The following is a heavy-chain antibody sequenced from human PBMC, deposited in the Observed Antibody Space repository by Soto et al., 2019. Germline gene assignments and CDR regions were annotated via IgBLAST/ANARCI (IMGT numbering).Heavy chain of an antibody. J-gene: IGHJ4*02. CDR1: SGSMSDGSFY. V-gene: IGHV4-39*01. D-gene: IGHD5-12*01. Sequence: QLQLQESGPGLVKPSETLSLTCTVSSGSMSDGSFYWGWIRQPPGKGLEFIGTMFHSGSTYYNPSLRRLVTICGAMAKRQVSLTLTSLTPADTPVYCCGGLHWGGTGYTWQTDFAYSGQGSEVTVSS. CDR2: MFHSGST. CDR3: GGLHWGGTGYTWQTDFAY.